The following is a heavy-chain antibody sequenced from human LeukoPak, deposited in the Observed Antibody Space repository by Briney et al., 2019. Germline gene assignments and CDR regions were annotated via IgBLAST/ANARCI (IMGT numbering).Heavy chain of an antibody. J-gene: IGHJ4*02. CDR1: GGSISSYY. V-gene: IGHV4-59*12. CDR3: ARAVTGTYEV. CDR2: IYYSGST. D-gene: IGHD1-7*01. Sequence: PSETLSLTCTVSGGSISSYYWSWIRQPPGKGLEWIGYIYYSGSTNYNPSLKSRVTISVDTSKNQFSLKLSSVTAADTAVYYCARAVTGTYEVWGQGTLVTVSS.